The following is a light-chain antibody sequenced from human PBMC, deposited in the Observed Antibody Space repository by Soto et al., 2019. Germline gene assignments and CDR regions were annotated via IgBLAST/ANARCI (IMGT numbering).Light chain of an antibody. CDR1: SSNIGSEA. V-gene: IGLV1-44*01. J-gene: IGLJ1*01. CDR3: AAWDYSLNAYV. Sequence: QSVLTQPPSASGTPGQMVSISCSGSSSNIGSEAVNWFQHLPGTTPKLLIYGDYQRPSGVPDRFSGSRSGTSASLAISGLQSQDEADYYCAAWDYSLNAYVFGTGNKVTV. CDR2: GDY.